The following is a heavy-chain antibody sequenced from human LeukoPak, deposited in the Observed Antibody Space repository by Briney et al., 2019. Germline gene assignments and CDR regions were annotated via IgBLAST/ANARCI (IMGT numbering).Heavy chain of an antibody. V-gene: IGHV3-21*01. CDR2: ISSSSSYI. J-gene: IGHJ4*02. CDR1: GFTFSSYS. CDR3: ARDRSGSYWLDY. D-gene: IGHD3-10*01. Sequence: GGSVRLSCAASGFTFSSYSMNWVRQAPGKGLEWVSSISSSSSYIYYADSVKGRFTISRDNAKNSLYLQMTSLRAEDTAVYYCARDRSGSYWLDYWGQGTLVTVSS.